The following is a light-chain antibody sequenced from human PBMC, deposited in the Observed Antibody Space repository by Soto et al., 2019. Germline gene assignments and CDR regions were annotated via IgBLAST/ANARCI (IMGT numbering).Light chain of an antibody. CDR3: QQYSRSIS. CDR2: EAS. J-gene: IGKJ4*01. Sequence: EIVLTQSPGTLSVSPRERVSVSCRARQTVTGDYLAWYHQKPGQAPRLLIYEASLRATGIPDRFSGSGSDTDFTLTINAVEAEASRIYYCQQYSRSISFGGGTKVHIQ. V-gene: IGKV3-20*01. CDR1: QTVTGDY.